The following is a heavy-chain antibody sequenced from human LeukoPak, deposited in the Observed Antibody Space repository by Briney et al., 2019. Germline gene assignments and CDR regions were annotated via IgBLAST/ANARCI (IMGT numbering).Heavy chain of an antibody. V-gene: IGHV3-53*01. CDR2: IFSGGSI. CDR3: ARESPNIAAAGIDY. Sequence: GGSLRLSCAASGFTVSSSYMSWVRQAPGKGLEWVSIIFSGGSIYYADSVKGRFTISRDNAKNSLYLQMNSLRAEDTAVYYCARESPNIAAAGIDYWGQGTLVTVSS. J-gene: IGHJ4*02. CDR1: GFTVSSSY. D-gene: IGHD6-13*01.